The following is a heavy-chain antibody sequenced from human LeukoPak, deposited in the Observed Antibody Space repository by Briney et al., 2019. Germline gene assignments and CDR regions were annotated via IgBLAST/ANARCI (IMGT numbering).Heavy chain of an antibody. Sequence: PGGSLRLSCAASGFTFSSYWMHWVRQAPGKGLVWVSHINNDGSSTSYADSVKGRFTISRDNAKNTLYLQTNSLRAEDTAVYYCAREVTSTFDYWGQGTLVTVSS. CDR3: AREVTSTFDY. D-gene: IGHD4-11*01. CDR1: GFTFSSYW. V-gene: IGHV3-74*01. CDR2: INNDGSST. J-gene: IGHJ4*02.